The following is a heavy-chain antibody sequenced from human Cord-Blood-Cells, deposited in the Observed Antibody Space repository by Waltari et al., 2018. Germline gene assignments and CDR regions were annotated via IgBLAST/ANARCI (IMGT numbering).Heavy chain of an antibody. CDR2: IYYSGST. CDR1: PGSISSGDYY. Sequence: QVHLQESGPGLVKPAQTLSLTCPVSPGSISSGDYYWPGIRQPPGKGLEWIGYIYYSGSTYYNPSLKSRVTISVDTSKNQFSLKLSSVTAADTAVYYCARGIGRYSNYNFDYWGQGTLVTVSS. J-gene: IGHJ4*02. D-gene: IGHD4-4*01. CDR3: ARGIGRYSNYNFDY. V-gene: IGHV4-30-4*01.